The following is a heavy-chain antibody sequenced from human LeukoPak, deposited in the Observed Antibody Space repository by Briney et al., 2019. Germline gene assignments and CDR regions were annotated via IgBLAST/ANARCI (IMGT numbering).Heavy chain of an antibody. D-gene: IGHD3-22*01. CDR3: ARWGRYYDSSGYYETDYFDY. Sequence: SETLSLTCTVSGGSISSYYWSWIRQPPGKGLEWIGYIYYSGSTNYNPSLKSRVTISVDTSKNQFSLKLSSVTAADTAVYYCARWGRYYDSSGYYETDYFDYWGQGTLVTVS. J-gene: IGHJ4*02. V-gene: IGHV4-59*01. CDR2: IYYSGST. CDR1: GGSISSYY.